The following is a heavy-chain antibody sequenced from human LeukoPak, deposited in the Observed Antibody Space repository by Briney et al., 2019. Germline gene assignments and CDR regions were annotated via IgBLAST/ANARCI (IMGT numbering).Heavy chain of an antibody. J-gene: IGHJ3*02. V-gene: IGHV3-21*01. Sequence: GGSLRLSCTASGFTFSSYSMNWVRQAPGKGLEWVSSISSSSYIYYADSVKGRFTISRDNAKNSLYLQMNSLRAEDTAVYYCASTGAAVAPAFDIWGQGTMVTVSS. CDR2: ISSSSYI. D-gene: IGHD6-19*01. CDR1: GFTFSSYS. CDR3: ASTGAAVAPAFDI.